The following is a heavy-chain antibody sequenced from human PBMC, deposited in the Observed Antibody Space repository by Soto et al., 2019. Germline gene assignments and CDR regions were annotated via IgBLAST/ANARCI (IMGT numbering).Heavy chain of an antibody. CDR2: ISSSSSTI. D-gene: IGHD2-15*01. J-gene: IGHJ6*03. Sequence: GGSLRLSCAASGFTFSSYSMNWVRQAPGKGLEWVSYISSSSSTIYYADSWKGRFTISRDNAKNSLYLQMNSLRAEDTAVYYCARDPSRAATRYYYYMDVWGKGTTVTVSS. CDR1: GFTFSSYS. V-gene: IGHV3-48*01. CDR3: ARDPSRAATRYYYYMDV.